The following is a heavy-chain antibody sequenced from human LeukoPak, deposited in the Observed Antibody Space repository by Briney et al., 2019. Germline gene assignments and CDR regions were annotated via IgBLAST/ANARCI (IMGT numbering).Heavy chain of an antibody. CDR1: GYSITSGYY. CDR3: ARASHDYGDYSHFDY. D-gene: IGHD4-17*01. V-gene: IGHV4-38-2*02. CDR2: IYHSGST. J-gene: IGHJ4*02. Sequence: SETLSLTCTVSGYSITSGYYWGWIRQPPGKGLEWIGSIYHSGSTYYNPSLKSRVTISVDTSKNQFSLKLSSVTAADTAVYYCARASHDYGDYSHFDYWGQGTLVTVSS.